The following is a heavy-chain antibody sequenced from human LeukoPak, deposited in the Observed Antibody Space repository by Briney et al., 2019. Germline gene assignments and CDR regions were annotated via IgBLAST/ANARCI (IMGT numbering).Heavy chain of an antibody. CDR3: ARVAAAAGIYYYYGMDV. Sequence: KSSETLSLTCTVSGGSISSYYWSWIRQPAGKGLEWIGCIYTSGSTNYNPSLKSRVTMSVDTSKNQFSLKLSSVTAADTAVYYCARVAAAAGIYYYYGMDVWGQGTTVTVSS. V-gene: IGHV4-4*07. CDR1: GGSISSYY. D-gene: IGHD6-13*01. CDR2: IYTSGST. J-gene: IGHJ6*02.